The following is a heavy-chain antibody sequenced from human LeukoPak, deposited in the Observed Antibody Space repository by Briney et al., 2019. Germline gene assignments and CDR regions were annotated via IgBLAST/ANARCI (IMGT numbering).Heavy chain of an antibody. V-gene: IGHV1-8*01. Sequence: ASVKVSCKASGYTFTSYDINWVRQATGQGLEWMGWMNPNSGNTGYAQTFQGRVTMTRNTSISTAYMELSSLRSEDTAVYYCARGMVRGRFLKIGTYYYYMDVWGKGTTVTVSS. CDR3: ARGMVRGRFLKIGTYYYYMDV. CDR2: MNPNSGNT. J-gene: IGHJ6*03. D-gene: IGHD3-3*01. CDR1: GYTFTSYD.